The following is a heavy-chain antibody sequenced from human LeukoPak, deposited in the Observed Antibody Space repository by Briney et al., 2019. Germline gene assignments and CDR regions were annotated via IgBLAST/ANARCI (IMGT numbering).Heavy chain of an antibody. Sequence: GGSLRLSCAASGFIVNSNYMNWVRQAPGKGLEWVSVLYSDDTTYYADSVKGRFTISRDNSKNTLYLQMNNLRAEDTAVYYCATMGGSYHDAFDIWGQGTMVTVSS. CDR2: LYSDDTT. V-gene: IGHV3-53*01. CDR1: GFIVNSNY. J-gene: IGHJ3*02. CDR3: ATMGGSYHDAFDI. D-gene: IGHD1-26*01.